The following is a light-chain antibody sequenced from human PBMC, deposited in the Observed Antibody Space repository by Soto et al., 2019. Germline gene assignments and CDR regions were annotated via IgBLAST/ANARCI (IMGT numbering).Light chain of an antibody. V-gene: IGKV1-39*01. CDR3: QQSYSTPLT. CDR1: QSISSY. J-gene: IGKJ4*01. Sequence: DIQMTQSPSSLSASVGDRVTITCRASQSISSYVNWYQQKPGKAPKLLMDAASSLQRLGPSRFSGSGAGTDFTLTISSLQPEDFATYYCQQSYSTPLTFGGGTKVDIK. CDR2: AAS.